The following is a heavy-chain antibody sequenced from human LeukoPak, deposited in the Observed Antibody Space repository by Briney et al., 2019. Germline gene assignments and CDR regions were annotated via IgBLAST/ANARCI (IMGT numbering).Heavy chain of an antibody. V-gene: IGHV3-53*01. CDR3: ARQDIVVVPAAMGGY. J-gene: IGHJ4*02. Sequence: GGSLRLSCAASGFTVSSNYMSWVRQAPGKGLEWVSVIYSGGSTYYADSVKGRFTISRDNSKNTLYLQMNSLRAEDTAVYYCARQDIVVVPAAMGGYWGQGTLVTVSS. CDR2: IYSGGST. D-gene: IGHD2-2*01. CDR1: GFTVSSNY.